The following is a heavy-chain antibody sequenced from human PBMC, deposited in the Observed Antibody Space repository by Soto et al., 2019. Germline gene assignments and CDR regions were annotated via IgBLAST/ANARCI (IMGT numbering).Heavy chain of an antibody. CDR3: AHRSGSYYVDYFDY. CDR2: ITYTGVST. D-gene: IGHD1-26*01. J-gene: IGHJ4*02. V-gene: IGHV3-23*01. CDR1: EFSFDDYA. Sequence: GGSLRLSCAASEFSFDDYAMSWVRQAPGKGLEWVSSITYTGVSTYYVDSVKGRFTISRDNSKDTLYLQMTNMDPVDTATYYCAHRSGSYYVDYFDYWGQGTLVTVSS.